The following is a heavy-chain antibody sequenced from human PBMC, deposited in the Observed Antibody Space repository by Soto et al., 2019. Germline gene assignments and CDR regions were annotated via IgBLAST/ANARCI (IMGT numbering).Heavy chain of an antibody. Sequence: GESLKISCKGSGYSFTSYWIGWVRQMPGKGLEWMGIIYPGDSDTRYSPSFQGQVTISAAKSISTAYLQWSSLKASDTAMYYCARRGYYDSSGYWCEYYYYYGMDVWGQGTTVTVSS. CDR3: ARRGYYDSSGYWCEYYYYYGMDV. J-gene: IGHJ6*02. V-gene: IGHV5-51*01. CDR1: GYSFTSYW. CDR2: IYPGDSDT. D-gene: IGHD3-22*01.